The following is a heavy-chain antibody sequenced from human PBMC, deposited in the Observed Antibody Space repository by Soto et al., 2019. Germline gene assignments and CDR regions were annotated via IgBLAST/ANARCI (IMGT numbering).Heavy chain of an antibody. V-gene: IGHV3-48*03. CDR3: ARDWTDNKHYYYGMDV. CDR2: ISSSGSTI. J-gene: IGHJ6*02. CDR1: GFTFSSYE. D-gene: IGHD3-3*01. Sequence: GGSLRLSCAASGFTFSSYEMNWVRQAPGKGLEWVSYISSSGSTIYYADSVKGRFTISRDNAKNSLYLQMNSLRAEDTAVYYCARDWTDNKHYYYGMDVWGQGTTVTVSS.